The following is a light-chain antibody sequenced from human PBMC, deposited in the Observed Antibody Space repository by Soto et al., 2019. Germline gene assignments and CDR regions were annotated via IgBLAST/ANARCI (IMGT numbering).Light chain of an antibody. V-gene: IGKV1-39*01. CDR3: QQRYSTTPHT. J-gene: IGKJ1*01. Sequence: DIQMTQSPSSLSASVGDRVTITCRASQSISNYLNWYQQKPGTAPKLLIYAASSLQSGVPSRFSGSGSGTDITLTTSSLQPQDFATYYCQQRYSTTPHTFGQGTKVDIK. CDR2: AAS. CDR1: QSISNY.